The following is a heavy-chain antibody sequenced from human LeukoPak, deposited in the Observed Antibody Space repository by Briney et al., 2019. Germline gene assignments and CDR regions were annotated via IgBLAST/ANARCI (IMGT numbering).Heavy chain of an antibody. Sequence: EASVKVSCKASGGTFSSYAISWVRQAPGQRLEWMGRIIPIFGTANYAQKFQGRVTITTDESSSTAYMELSSLRSEDTAVYYCARDELAITWDFGAFDIWGQGTMVTVSS. D-gene: IGHD3-10*01. CDR1: GGTFSSYA. J-gene: IGHJ3*02. V-gene: IGHV1-69*05. CDR3: ARDELAITWDFGAFDI. CDR2: IIPIFGTA.